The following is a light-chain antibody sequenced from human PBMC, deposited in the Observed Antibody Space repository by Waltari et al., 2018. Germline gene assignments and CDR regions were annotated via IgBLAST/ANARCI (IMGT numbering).Light chain of an antibody. J-gene: IGLJ3*02. Sequence: QAGLAQPPSVSKGLRQTATFTCTGNSNNVGNQGAAWLQQHQGRPPKLLSDRNNNRPSGISERFSASRSGNTASLTITGLQAEDEADYYCSAWDSNLSAWVFGGGTNVTVL. V-gene: IGLV10-54*04. CDR3: SAWDSNLSAWV. CDR1: SNNVGNQG. CDR2: RNN.